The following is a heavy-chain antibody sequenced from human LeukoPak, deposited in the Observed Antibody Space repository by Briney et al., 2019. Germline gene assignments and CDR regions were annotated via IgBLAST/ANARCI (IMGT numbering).Heavy chain of an antibody. CDR1: GGSFSGYY. CDR2: INHSGST. D-gene: IGHD3-10*01. CDR3: ARLVPRYGSGSQSDY. Sequence: SETLSLTCAVYGGSFSGYYWSWILQPPGKGLEWIGEINHSGSTNYNPSLKSRVTISVDTSKNQFSLKLSSVTAADTAVYYCARLVPRYGSGSQSDYWGQGTLVTVSS. V-gene: IGHV4-34*01. J-gene: IGHJ4*02.